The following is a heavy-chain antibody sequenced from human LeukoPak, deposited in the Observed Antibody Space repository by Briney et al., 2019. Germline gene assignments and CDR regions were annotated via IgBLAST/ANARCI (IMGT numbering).Heavy chain of an antibody. CDR3: ASSGYCSGGTCYLRYWYFDL. CDR2: IKQDGSEK. J-gene: IGHJ2*01. Sequence: GGSLRLSCAASGFTFSNYWMSWVRQAPGKGLEWVANIKQDGSEKYYVDSEKGRFTISRDNAKNSLYLQMNTLRAEDAAVYYCASSGYCSGGTCYLRYWYFDLWGRGTLVTVSS. D-gene: IGHD2-15*01. CDR1: GFTFSNYW. V-gene: IGHV3-7*03.